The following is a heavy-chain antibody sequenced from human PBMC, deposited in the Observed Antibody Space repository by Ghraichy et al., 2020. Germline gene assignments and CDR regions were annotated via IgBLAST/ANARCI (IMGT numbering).Heavy chain of an antibody. CDR1: GGSISDHY. V-gene: IGHV4-59*11. CDR3: ARGGVNWFDP. J-gene: IGHJ5*02. CDR2: VYYSGST. Sequence: SQTLSLTCTVGGGSISDHYWSWIRQPPWKGLAWLGYVYYSGSTNYIPSLKSRVTMSADTSKNQFSLKLNSVTAADTAVYYCARGGVNWFDPWGQGVLVTVSS. D-gene: IGHD1-26*01.